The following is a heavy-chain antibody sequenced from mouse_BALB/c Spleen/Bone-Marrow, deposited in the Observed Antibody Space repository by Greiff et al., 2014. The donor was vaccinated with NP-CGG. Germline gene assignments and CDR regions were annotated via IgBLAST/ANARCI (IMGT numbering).Heavy chain of an antibody. Sequence: VQLQESGAELVRPGTSVKVSCKASGYAFTNYLIEWVKQRPGQGLEWIGVINPGSGGTNYNEKFKGKATLTADKSSSTAYMQLSSLTSDDSAVYFCARRITTARAMDHWGQGTSVTVSS. CDR1: GYAFTNYL. CDR3: ARRITTARAMDH. V-gene: IGHV1-54*01. D-gene: IGHD1-2*01. J-gene: IGHJ4*01. CDR2: INPGSGGT.